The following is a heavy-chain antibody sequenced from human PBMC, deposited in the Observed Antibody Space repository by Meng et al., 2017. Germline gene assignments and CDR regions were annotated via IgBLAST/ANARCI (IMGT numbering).Heavy chain of an antibody. J-gene: IGHJ3*02. CDR2: IRSEAYGGTA. V-gene: IGHV3-49*03. CDR3: ARELWFGNPFDI. CDR1: GFTFDDYA. Sequence: GESLKISCTASGFTFDDYAVSWFRQAPGKGLEWVGFIRSEAYGGTAEYAASVKGRFTISRDDSNSIAYLQMNSLRAEDTAVYYCARELWFGNPFDIWGQGTMVTVSS. D-gene: IGHD3-10*01.